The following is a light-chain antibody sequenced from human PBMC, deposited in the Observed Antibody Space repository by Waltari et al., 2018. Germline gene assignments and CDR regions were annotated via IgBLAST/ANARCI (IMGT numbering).Light chain of an antibody. Sequence: DIQMTQSPSTLSASVGDRVTITCRASQSFLDWLAWYQQKPGKAPKLLIYKTSSLNSGVPSRFSGSASGTEFTLTISSLQPDDFATYYCQRYESYPFTFGGGTKVEIK. V-gene: IGKV1-5*03. J-gene: IGKJ4*01. CDR3: QRYESYPFT. CDR1: QSFLDW. CDR2: KTS.